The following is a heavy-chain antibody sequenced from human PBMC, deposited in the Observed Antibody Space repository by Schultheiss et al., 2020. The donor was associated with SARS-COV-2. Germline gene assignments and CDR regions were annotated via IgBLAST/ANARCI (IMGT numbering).Heavy chain of an antibody. V-gene: IGHV3-64D*06. Sequence: GESLKISCSASGFTFSSYAMHWVRQAPGKGLEYVSAISSNGGSTYYADSVKGRFTISRDNSKNTLYLRMSSLRAEDTAVYYCTIRIATPFDYWGQGTLVTVSS. D-gene: IGHD6-13*01. J-gene: IGHJ4*02. CDR2: ISSNGGST. CDR3: TIRIATPFDY. CDR1: GFTFSSYA.